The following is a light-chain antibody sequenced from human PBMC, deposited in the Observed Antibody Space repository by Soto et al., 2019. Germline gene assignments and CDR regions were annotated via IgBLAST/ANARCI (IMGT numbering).Light chain of an antibody. J-gene: IGLJ1*01. V-gene: IGLV2-23*01. CDR3: CSFARGSTSYV. CDR1: SSDVGSSNL. Sequence: QSALTQPASVSGSPGQSIAISCTGTSSDVGSSNLLSWYQHHPGKAPKLISYEGTRRPSGVSGRFSGSMSGNTASLTISGLQAEDEAEYYCCSFARGSTSYVFGTGTKLTVL. CDR2: EGT.